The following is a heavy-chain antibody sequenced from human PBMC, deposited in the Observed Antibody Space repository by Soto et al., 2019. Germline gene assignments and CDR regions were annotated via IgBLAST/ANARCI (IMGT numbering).Heavy chain of an antibody. V-gene: IGHV3-23*01. D-gene: IGHD2-15*01. CDR2: ISGSGGST. CDR1: GFTFSSYA. J-gene: IGHJ5*02. CDR3: AKDPGAFVVVVAATPGWFDP. Sequence: GGSLRLSCAASGFTFSSYAMSWVRQAPGKGLEWVSAISGSGGSTYYADSVKGRFTISRDNSKNTLYLQMNSLRAEDTAVYYCAKDPGAFVVVVAATPGWFDPWGQGTLVTVSS.